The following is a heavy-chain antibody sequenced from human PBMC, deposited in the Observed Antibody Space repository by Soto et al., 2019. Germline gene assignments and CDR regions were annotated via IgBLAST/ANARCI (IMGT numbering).Heavy chain of an antibody. Sequence: SETLSLTCAVYGGSFSGYYWSWIRQPPGKGLEWIGEINHSGSTNYNPSLKSRVTISVDTSKNQFSLKLSSVTAADTAVYYCARGRGLGYCSSTSCYRVGGWFDPWGQGTLVTVSS. CDR1: GGSFSGYY. D-gene: IGHD2-2*02. J-gene: IGHJ5*02. V-gene: IGHV4-34*01. CDR2: INHSGST. CDR3: ARGRGLGYCSSTSCYRVGGWFDP.